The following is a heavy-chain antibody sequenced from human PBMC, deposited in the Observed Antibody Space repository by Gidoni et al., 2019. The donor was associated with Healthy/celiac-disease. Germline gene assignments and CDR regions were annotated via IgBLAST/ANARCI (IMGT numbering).Heavy chain of an antibody. D-gene: IGHD1-26*01. Sequence: QVQLVQSGAEVKKPGSAVKVACKASGGTFSSYAISWVGQAPGQGLEWMGRIIPIFGIANYAQKFQGRVTITADKSTSTAYMELSSLRSEDTAVYYCARDLGATPQTVFDYWGQGTLVTVSS. V-gene: IGHV1-69*04. J-gene: IGHJ4*02. CDR2: IIPIFGIA. CDR3: ARDLGATPQTVFDY. CDR1: GGTFSSYA.